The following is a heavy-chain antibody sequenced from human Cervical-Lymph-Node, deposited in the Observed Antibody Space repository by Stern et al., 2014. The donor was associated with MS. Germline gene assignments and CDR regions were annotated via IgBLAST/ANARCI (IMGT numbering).Heavy chain of an antibody. CDR3: ARHQLGYGYAYLRY. Sequence: QLQLQESGPGLVKPSDTLSLTCSVSGDSLSSSTFYWGWIRQPPGKGPEWIGSVYYSGNTYYHPSLKSRVTISVDTSKHPFSLRLPSVTAADTAVYYCARHQLGYGYAYLRYWGQGTLVTVSS. D-gene: IGHD5-18*01. V-gene: IGHV4-39*01. CDR2: VYYSGNT. CDR1: GDSLSSSTFY. J-gene: IGHJ4*02.